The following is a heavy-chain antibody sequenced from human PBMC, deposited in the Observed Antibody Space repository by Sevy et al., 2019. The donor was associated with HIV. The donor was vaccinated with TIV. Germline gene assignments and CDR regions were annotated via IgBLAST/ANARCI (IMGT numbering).Heavy chain of an antibody. D-gene: IGHD3-3*01. CDR1: GGTFSSYA. CDR3: AAGSLGVVIINWFDP. CDR2: SIPILGIA. J-gene: IGHJ5*02. V-gene: IGHV1-69*04. Sequence: ASVKVSCKASGGTFSSYAISWVRQAPGQGLEWMGRSIPILGIANYAQKFQGRVTITADKSTGTAYRELSSRRSEDTAVCYCAAGSLGVVIINWFDPWGQGTLVTVSS.